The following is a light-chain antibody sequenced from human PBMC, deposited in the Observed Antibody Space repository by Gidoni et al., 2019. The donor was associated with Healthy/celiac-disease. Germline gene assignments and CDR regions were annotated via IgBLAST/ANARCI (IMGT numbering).Light chain of an antibody. CDR1: RSVSSSY. CDR2: GAS. Sequence: EIVLTQSPATMSWSPGETATLSCSASRSVSSSYLAWYQQKHGRAPRILIYGASSRATGIPDRFSGSGAGTDFTITISRMEPEDFAVYYCQQYGSSPEFTFGPGTKVDIK. J-gene: IGKJ3*01. V-gene: IGKV3-20*01. CDR3: QQYGSSPEFT.